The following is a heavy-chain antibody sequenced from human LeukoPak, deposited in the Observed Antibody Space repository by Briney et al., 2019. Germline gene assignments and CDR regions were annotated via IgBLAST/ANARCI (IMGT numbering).Heavy chain of an antibody. J-gene: IGHJ5*02. CDR2: IYYSGST. CDR3: ARHKRGGQQLYPYNWFDP. V-gene: IGHV4-39*01. D-gene: IGHD6-13*01. Sequence: TSETLSLTCTVSGVSISSSSYYWGWIRQPPGKGLEWIGSIYYSGSTYYNPSLKSRVTISVDTSKNQFSLKLSSVTAADTAVYYCARHKRGGQQLYPYNWFDPWGQGTLVTVSS. CDR1: GVSISSSSYY.